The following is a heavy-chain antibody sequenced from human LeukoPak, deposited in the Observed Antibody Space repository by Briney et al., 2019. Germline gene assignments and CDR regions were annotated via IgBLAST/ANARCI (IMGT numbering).Heavy chain of an antibody. V-gene: IGHV4-30-4*08. CDR2: IYYSGST. CDR3: ARSDDYEQYYFDY. Sequence: SETLSLTCTVSGGSISSGGYYWSWIRQHPGKGLEWIGYIYYSGSTYYNPSLKSRVTISVDTSKNQFSLKLSSVTAADTAVYYCARSDDYEQYYFDYWGQGTLVTVSS. J-gene: IGHJ4*02. D-gene: IGHD4-17*01. CDR1: GGSISSGGYY.